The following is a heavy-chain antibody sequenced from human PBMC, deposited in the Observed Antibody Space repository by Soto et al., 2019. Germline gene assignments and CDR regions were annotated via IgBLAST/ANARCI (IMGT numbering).Heavy chain of an antibody. V-gene: IGHV3-30*18. CDR1: GFTFSSYG. J-gene: IGHJ6*02. Sequence: QVQLVESGGGVVQPGRSLRLSCAASGFTFSSYGMHWVRQAPGKGLEWVAVISYDGSNKYYADSVKGRFTISRDNSKNTLYLQMNSLRAEDTAVYYCAKDSSGYDFGYYGIDVWGQGTTVTVSS. CDR2: ISYDGSNK. D-gene: IGHD5-12*01. CDR3: AKDSSGYDFGYYGIDV.